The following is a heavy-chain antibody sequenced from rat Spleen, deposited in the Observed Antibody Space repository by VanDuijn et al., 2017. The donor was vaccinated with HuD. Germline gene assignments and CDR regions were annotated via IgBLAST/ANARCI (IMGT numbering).Heavy chain of an antibody. J-gene: IGHJ2*01. V-gene: IGHV5-7*01. CDR1: GFTFSDYY. Sequence: EVQLVESGGGLVQPGRSLKLSCAASGFTFSDYYMAWVRQAPTKGLEWVATISYDGSSTYYRDSVKGRFTISRDNAKSTLYLQMDSLRSEDTATYYCARANYGGYNYWGQGVMVTVSS. CDR3: ARANYGGYNY. D-gene: IGHD1-11*01. CDR2: ISYDGSST.